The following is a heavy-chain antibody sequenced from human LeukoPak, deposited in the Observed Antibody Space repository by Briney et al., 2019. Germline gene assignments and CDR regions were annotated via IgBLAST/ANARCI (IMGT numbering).Heavy chain of an antibody. Sequence: GASVKVSCKASGYTFTSYGISWVRQAPGQGLEWMGWISAYNGNTNYAQKLQGRVTMTTDTSTSTAYMELRSLRSDDTAVYYCARVGNGYNFGGWYFDYWGQGTLVTVSS. CDR1: GYTFTSYG. J-gene: IGHJ4*02. CDR2: ISAYNGNT. D-gene: IGHD5-24*01. V-gene: IGHV1-18*01. CDR3: ARVGNGYNFGGWYFDY.